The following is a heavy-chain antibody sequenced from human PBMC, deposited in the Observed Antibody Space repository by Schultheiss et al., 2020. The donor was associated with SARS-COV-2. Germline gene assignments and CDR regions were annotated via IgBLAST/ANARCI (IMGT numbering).Heavy chain of an antibody. V-gene: IGHV3-30*03. J-gene: IGHJ2*01. CDR2: ISYDGSNK. D-gene: IGHD6-13*01. CDR1: GFTVSSNY. CDR3: ASDGIAAAGTFYWYFDL. Sequence: GGSLRLSCAASGFTVSSNYMSWVRQAPGKGLEWVAVISYDGSNKYYADSVKGRFTISRDNSKNTLYLQMNSLRAEDTAVYYCASDGIAAAGTFYWYFDLWGRGTLVTVSS.